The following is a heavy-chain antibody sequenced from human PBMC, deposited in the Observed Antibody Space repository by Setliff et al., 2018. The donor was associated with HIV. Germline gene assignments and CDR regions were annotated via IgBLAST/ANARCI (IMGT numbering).Heavy chain of an antibody. D-gene: IGHD4-17*01. CDR1: GFSIGSGYY. CDR3: ARRIYGNNQYFDY. J-gene: IGHJ4*02. CDR2: VYYNGST. Sequence: SETLSLTCAVSGFSIGSGYYWGWIRQPPGKGLEYIGSVYYNGSTNYNPSLKSRVTISVDASKNQFSLKLSSVTAADTAIYYCARRIYGNNQYFDYWSQGTLVTVSS. V-gene: IGHV4-38-2*01.